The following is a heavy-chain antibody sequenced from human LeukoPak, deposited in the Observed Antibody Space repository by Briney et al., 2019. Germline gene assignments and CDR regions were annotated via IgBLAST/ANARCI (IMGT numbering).Heavy chain of an antibody. Sequence: GGSLRLSCAVSGFTFSSYGMHWVRQAPGKGLEWVAVIWYDGGNKYYADSVRGRFTISRDNTKNSLYLQMNSLRAEDTAVYYCARVPGSSGWNYYFDYWGQGTLVTVSS. J-gene: IGHJ4*02. V-gene: IGHV3-33*01. D-gene: IGHD6-19*01. CDR2: IWYDGGNK. CDR3: ARVPGSSGWNYYFDY. CDR1: GFTFSSYG.